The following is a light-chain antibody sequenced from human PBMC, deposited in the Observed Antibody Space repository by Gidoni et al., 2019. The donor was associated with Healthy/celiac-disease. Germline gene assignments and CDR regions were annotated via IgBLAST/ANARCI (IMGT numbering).Light chain of an antibody. CDR2: DVR. Sequence: QSALTQPASVSGSPGQSITISCTGTSSDVGGYNYVSWYQQHPGKAPKLLIYDVRNRPSGVSNRFSCSKSGPTASLTISGLPAEDEADYYCSSYTSSSNVVFGGGTKLTVL. J-gene: IGLJ2*01. CDR3: SSYTSSSNVV. CDR1: SSDVGGYNY. V-gene: IGLV2-14*03.